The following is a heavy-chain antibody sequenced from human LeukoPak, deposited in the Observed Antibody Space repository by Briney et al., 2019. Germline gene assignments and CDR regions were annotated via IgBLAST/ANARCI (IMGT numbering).Heavy chain of an antibody. J-gene: IGHJ4*02. CDR2: INHSGST. D-gene: IGHD6-19*01. Sequence: SETLSLTCAVYGGSFSGYYWSWIRQPPGKGLEWIGEINHSGSTNYNPSLKSRVTISVDTSKNQFSLKLSSVTAADTAVYYCAGHKQWQPGHIDYWGQGTLVTVSS. CDR3: AGHKQWQPGHIDY. CDR1: GGSFSGYY. V-gene: IGHV4-34*01.